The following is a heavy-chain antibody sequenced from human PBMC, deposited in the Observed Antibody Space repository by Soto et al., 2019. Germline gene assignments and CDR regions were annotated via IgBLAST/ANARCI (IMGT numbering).Heavy chain of an antibody. V-gene: IGHV4-34*01. D-gene: IGHD1-26*01. CDR1: GGSFSGYY. J-gene: IGHJ4*02. CDR3: ASGRRTYSWSSKSHFDY. Sequence: PSETLSLTCAVYGGSFSGYYWSWIRQPPGKGLEWIGEINHSGSTNYNPSLKSRVTISVDTSKNQFSLKLSSVTAADTAVYYCASGRRTYSWSSKSHFDYWGQGTLVTVSS. CDR2: INHSGST.